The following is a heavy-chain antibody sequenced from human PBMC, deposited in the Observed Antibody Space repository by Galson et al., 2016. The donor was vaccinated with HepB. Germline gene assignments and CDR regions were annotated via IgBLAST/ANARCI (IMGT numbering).Heavy chain of an antibody. Sequence: SLRLSCAASGFTIRTYAMSWFRQAPGKGLEWVAVIASGETTNYAEPVKGRFTVSRDSSKNTLYLQMNSLSAEDAAVYYCAKDGCSHGICYDYWGQGVLVIVSS. D-gene: IGHD2-8*01. CDR1: GFTIRTYA. V-gene: IGHV3-23*01. CDR2: IASGETT. J-gene: IGHJ4*02. CDR3: AKDGCSHGICYDY.